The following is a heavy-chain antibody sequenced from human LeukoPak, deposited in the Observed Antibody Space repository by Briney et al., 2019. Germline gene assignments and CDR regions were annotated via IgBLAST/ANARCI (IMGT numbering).Heavy chain of an antibody. V-gene: IGHV3-33*01. CDR3: ARGALQARPDY. Sequence: GGSLRLSREASGFIFSHYAMHWVRQAPDKGLDWVAVIYHAGTIYAESVKGRFIISRDDSRNTLYLQMNSLKIEDTAVYFCARGALQARPDYWGQGTLITVSS. CDR2: IYHAGTI. CDR1: GFIFSHYA. J-gene: IGHJ4*02. D-gene: IGHD6-6*01.